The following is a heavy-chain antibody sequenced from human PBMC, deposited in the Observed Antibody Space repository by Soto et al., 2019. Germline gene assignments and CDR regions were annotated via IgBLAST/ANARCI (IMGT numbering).Heavy chain of an antibody. J-gene: IGHJ6*02. D-gene: IGHD3-10*01. CDR3: ARSLWFGELFFFGGMDV. Sequence: EVQLVESGGGLVQPGGSLRLSCAASGFTVSSNYMRWVRQAPGKGLEWVSVIYSGGSTYYADSVKGRFTISRHNSKYTLYLQMNSLRAEDSAVYYCARSLWFGELFFFGGMDVWGQGTTVTVCS. CDR2: IYSGGST. CDR1: GFTVSSNY. V-gene: IGHV3-53*04.